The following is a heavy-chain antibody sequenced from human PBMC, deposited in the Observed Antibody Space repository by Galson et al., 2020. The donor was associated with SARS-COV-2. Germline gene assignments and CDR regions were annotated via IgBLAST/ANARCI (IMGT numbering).Heavy chain of an antibody. Sequence: SETLSLTCSVSGGSISSDYWSWIRQPPAKGLEWIGFFNYDGSTNYNPSLKSRVTISVDSSKNQFSLKLTSVTAADTAVYYCARYTTSSVAFDSWGQGTLVTVSS. CDR3: ARYTTSSVAFDS. V-gene: IGHV4-59*08. CDR1: GGSISSDY. J-gene: IGHJ4*02. CDR2: FNYDGST. D-gene: IGHD2-2*02.